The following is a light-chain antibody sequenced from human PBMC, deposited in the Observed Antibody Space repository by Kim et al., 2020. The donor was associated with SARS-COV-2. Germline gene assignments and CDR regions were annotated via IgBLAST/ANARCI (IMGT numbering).Light chain of an antibody. V-gene: IGLV3-21*04. CDR3: QVWDSNSDHQV. J-gene: IGLJ3*02. Sequence: SYELTQPPSVSLAPGETARLTCGGDNIGGKSVHWYQQKPGQAPMLVIYYDSDRPSGIPERFSGSNSGNTATLTISRVEEGDEADYYCQVWDSNSDHQVFG. CDR1: NIGGKS. CDR2: YDS.